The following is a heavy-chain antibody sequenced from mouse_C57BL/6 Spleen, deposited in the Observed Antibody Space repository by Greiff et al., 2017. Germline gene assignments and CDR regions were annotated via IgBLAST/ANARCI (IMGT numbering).Heavy chain of an antibody. CDR3: ARTGDSSGYGAY. V-gene: IGHV5-12*01. CDR2: ISNGGGST. D-gene: IGHD3-2*02. Sequence: EVMLVASGGGLVQPGGSLKLSCAASGFTFSDYYMYWVRQTPEKRLEWVAYISNGGGSTYYPDTVKGRFTISRDNAKNTLYLQMSRLKSEDTAMYYCARTGDSSGYGAYWGQGTLVTVSA. CDR1: GFTFSDYY. J-gene: IGHJ3*01.